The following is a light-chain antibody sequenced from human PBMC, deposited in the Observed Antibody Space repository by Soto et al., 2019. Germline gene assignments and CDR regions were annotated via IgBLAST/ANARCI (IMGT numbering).Light chain of an antibody. CDR3: QVWDYDTDHFV. J-gene: IGLJ1*01. CDR1: HIGSKS. CDR2: ADS. V-gene: IGLV3-21*02. Sequence: SYELTQAPSVSVAPGQTARIGSGGEHIGSKSVHWYQQRPGQAPVLVVYADSDRPSGIPERFSGSNPGNTATLTNSRVEAGDEADYYCQVWDYDTDHFVFGPGTKLTVL.